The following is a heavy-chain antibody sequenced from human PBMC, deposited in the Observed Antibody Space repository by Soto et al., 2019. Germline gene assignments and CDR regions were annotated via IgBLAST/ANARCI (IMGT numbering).Heavy chain of an antibody. Sequence: QVQLQESGPGLVKPSETLSLTCTVSGGSVSSGSYYWSWIRQPPGKGLEWIGHIYYSGSTNYNPTLKSRGTISVDTSKNQFSLKLSSVTAADTAVYYCARGIEGWYQGRYYYGMDVWGQGTTVTVSS. J-gene: IGHJ6*02. CDR2: IYYSGST. CDR1: GGSVSSGSYY. D-gene: IGHD6-19*01. V-gene: IGHV4-61*01. CDR3: ARGIEGWYQGRYYYGMDV.